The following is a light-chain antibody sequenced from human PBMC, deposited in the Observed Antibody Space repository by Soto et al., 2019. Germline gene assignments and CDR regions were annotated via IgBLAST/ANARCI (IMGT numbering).Light chain of an antibody. CDR1: QSVSSN. V-gene: IGKV3-15*01. CDR2: GAS. Sequence: EIVLTQSPGTLSLSPGETATLSCRASQSVSSNLAWYQQKPGQAPRLLIYGASTRATGIPARFSGSGSGTDFTLTISNLEPEDFAVYYCQQYDKWPRTFGQGTKVDIK. CDR3: QQYDKWPRT. J-gene: IGKJ1*01.